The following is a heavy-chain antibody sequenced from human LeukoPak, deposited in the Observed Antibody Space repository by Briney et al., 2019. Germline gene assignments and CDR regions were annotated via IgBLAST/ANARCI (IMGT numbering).Heavy chain of an antibody. J-gene: IGHJ4*02. CDR1: GGTFSSYA. CDR3: ARVHYSFYTYFDY. D-gene: IGHD2/OR15-2a*01. CDR2: IIPIFGTA. V-gene: IGHV1-69*01. Sequence: ASVKVSCKASGGTFSSYAISWVRQAPGQGLEWMGGIIPIFGTANYAQKFQGRVTITADESTSTAYMELSSLRSEDTAVYYCARVHYSFYTYFDYWGQGTLVTVSS.